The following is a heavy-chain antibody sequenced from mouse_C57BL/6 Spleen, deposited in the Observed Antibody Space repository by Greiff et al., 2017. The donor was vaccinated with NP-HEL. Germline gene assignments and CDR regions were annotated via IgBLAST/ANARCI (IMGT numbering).Heavy chain of an antibody. CDR3: ARELDGYYVVFAY. V-gene: IGHV1-76*01. J-gene: IGHJ3*01. CDR2: IYPGSGNT. Sequence: QVQLQQSGAELVRPGASVKLSCKASGYTFTDYYINWVKQRPGQGLEWIARIYPGSGNTYYNEKFKGKATLTAEKSSSTAYMQLSSLTSEDSAVYFCARELDGYYVVFAYWGQGTLVTVSA. D-gene: IGHD2-3*01. CDR1: GYTFTDYY.